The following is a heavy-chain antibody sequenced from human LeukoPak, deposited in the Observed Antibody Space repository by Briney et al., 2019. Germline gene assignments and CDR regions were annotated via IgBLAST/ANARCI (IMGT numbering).Heavy chain of an antibody. J-gene: IGHJ5*02. CDR1: GDSISSSSYY. CDR2: IYYSGST. V-gene: IGHV4-39*01. Sequence: PSETLSLTCTVSGDSISSSSYYWGWIRQPPGKGLEWIGSIYYSGSTYYNPSLKSRVTISVDTSKNQFSLKLSSVTAADTAVYYCARFHGSGSYPSNNDWFDPWGQGTLVTVSS. CDR3: ARFHGSGSYPSNNDWFDP. D-gene: IGHD3-10*01.